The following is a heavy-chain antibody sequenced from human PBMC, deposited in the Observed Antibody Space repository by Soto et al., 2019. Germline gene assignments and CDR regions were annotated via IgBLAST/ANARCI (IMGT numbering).Heavy chain of an antibody. J-gene: IGHJ6*02. CDR1: GFNFDDYA. CDR3: AKEGFWSGYYKGYMDV. D-gene: IGHD3-3*01. Sequence: EVQLVESGGGLVQPGGSLRLSCAASGFNFDDYAMFWVRQAPGKGLEWVAGISWNSNYLDYADSVKGRFTISRDNAKKSLYLQMNSLRAEDTAFYYCAKEGFWSGYYKGYMDVWGQGTTVTVSS. CDR2: ISWNSNYL. V-gene: IGHV3-9*01.